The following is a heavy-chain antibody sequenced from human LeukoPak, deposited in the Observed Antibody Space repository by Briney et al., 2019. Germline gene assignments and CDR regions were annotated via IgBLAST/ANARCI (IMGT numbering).Heavy chain of an antibody. CDR1: GYTFTSYG. D-gene: IGHD1-26*01. CDR2: ISAYNGNT. CDR3: ARDSYMVGATSAKGGY. J-gene: IGHJ4*02. Sequence: ASVKVSCKASGYTFTSYGISWVRQAPGQGLEWMGWISAYNGNTNYAQKLQGIVTMTTDTSTSTAYMELRSLRSDDTAVYYCARDSYMVGATSAKGGYWGQGTLVTVSS. V-gene: IGHV1-18*01.